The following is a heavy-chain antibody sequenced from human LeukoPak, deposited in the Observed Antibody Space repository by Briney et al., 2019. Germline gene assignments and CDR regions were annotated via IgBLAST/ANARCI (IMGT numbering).Heavy chain of an antibody. J-gene: IGHJ5*02. D-gene: IGHD6-19*01. CDR1: GGSISSTSYY. Sequence: PSETLSLTCTVSGGSISSTSYYWGWIRQPPGKGLEWIGSVYYSGSTYYNPSLKSRVTISVDTSKNQFSLKLSSVTAAETAVYHCARQQWLIRPFDPWGQGTLVTVSS. CDR3: ARQQWLIRPFDP. CDR2: VYYSGST. V-gene: IGHV4-39*01.